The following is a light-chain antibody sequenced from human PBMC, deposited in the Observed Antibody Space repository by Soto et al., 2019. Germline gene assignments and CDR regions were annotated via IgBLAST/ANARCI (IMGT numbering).Light chain of an antibody. Sequence: QSALTQPASVSGSPGQSVTISCTGTSSDVGGYNYVSWYQQHPDKAHKLMIYNVIKRPSVFSHRFSGTKAGNTASLTSSVLQDEDEDDYYCSSYNTISTLVFGGGTKLTVL. CDR2: NVI. CDR3: SSYNTISTLV. J-gene: IGLJ2*01. CDR1: SSDVGGYNY. V-gene: IGLV2-14*01.